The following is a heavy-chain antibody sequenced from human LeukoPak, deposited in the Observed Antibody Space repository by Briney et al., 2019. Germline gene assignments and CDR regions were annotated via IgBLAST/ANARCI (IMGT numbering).Heavy chain of an antibody. CDR1: GGSISSNSYY. CDR3: ARQEEDGGRSASVWSGLDY. Sequence: PSETLSLTCTVSGGSISSNSYYWGWIRQPPGEGLEWIGSIYYTGSTYYNPSLKSRVTISVDTSTNQFSLRLRSVTAADTAVYYCARQEEDGGRSASVWSGLDYWGQGTLVTVSS. D-gene: IGHD3-3*01. V-gene: IGHV4-39*01. J-gene: IGHJ4*02. CDR2: IYYTGST.